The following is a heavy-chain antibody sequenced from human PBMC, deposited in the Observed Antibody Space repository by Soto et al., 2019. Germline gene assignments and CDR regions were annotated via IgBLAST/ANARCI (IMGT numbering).Heavy chain of an antibody. CDR2: MNPNSGNT. J-gene: IGHJ4*02. CDR3: ARGVYYDYIWGSYRYPDY. D-gene: IGHD3-16*02. V-gene: IGHV1-8*01. CDR1: GYTFTSYD. Sequence: ASVKVSCQASGYTFTSYDINWVRQATGQGLEWMGWMNPNSGNTGYAQKFQGRVTMTRNTSISTAYMELSSLRSEDTAVYYCARGVYYDYIWGSYRYPDYWGQGTLVTVSS.